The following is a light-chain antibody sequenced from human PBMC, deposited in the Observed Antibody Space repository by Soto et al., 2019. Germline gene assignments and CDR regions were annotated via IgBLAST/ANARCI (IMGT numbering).Light chain of an antibody. V-gene: IGKV3-20*01. CDR1: QRVSSSY. Sequence: EIVLTQSPGTLSLSPGERATLSCRASQRVSSSYLAWYQLKPGQAPRLLIYGASRRATGIPDRFSGSGSGTDFTLTISRLEPEDFAVYYCQQYGNSRAFGQGTKVEIK. CDR3: QQYGNSRA. J-gene: IGKJ1*01. CDR2: GAS.